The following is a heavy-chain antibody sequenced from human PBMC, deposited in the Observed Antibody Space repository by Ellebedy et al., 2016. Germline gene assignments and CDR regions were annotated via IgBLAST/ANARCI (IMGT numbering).Heavy chain of an antibody. CDR3: AREAPHTGGFDF. CDR2: MNPNSGNT. D-gene: IGHD2-8*02. CDR1: GYTFTSYD. V-gene: IGHV1-8*01. J-gene: IGHJ4*02. Sequence: ASVKVSCKASGYTFTSYDIIWVRQAAGQGLEWTGWMNPNSGNTGYAQKFQGRVTMTRNTSISTAYMELSSLRSEDTAVYYCAREAPHTGGFDFWGQGTLVTVS.